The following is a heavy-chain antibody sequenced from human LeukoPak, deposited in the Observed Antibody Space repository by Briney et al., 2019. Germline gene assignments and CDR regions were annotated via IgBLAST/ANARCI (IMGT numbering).Heavy chain of an antibody. Sequence: PSETLSLTCTVSDGSINSYYWSWIRQTPGKGLEWIGYISYSGTTNYNPSLKSRLTISVDTSKNQFSLKLSSVTAADTAVYYCARSPYMSTGTFDYWGQGTLVTVSS. CDR3: ARSPYMSTGTFDY. J-gene: IGHJ4*02. CDR2: ISYSGTT. V-gene: IGHV4-59*01. CDR1: DGSINSYY. D-gene: IGHD4-17*01.